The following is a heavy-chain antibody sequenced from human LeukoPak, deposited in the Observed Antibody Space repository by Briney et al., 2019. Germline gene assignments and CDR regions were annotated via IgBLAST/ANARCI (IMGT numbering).Heavy chain of an antibody. Sequence: GGSVRLFCAASGFTFSRYCMHGVRHASGKGLVWVSRITSDGSSTTYAECVKGRFTISRDNARNTLYVKMNSLRAEDTAVYYCARPYSSSAGNWFDPWGQGTPVTVSS. J-gene: IGHJ5*02. CDR1: GFTFSRYC. V-gene: IGHV3-74*03. CDR3: ARPYSSSAGNWFDP. D-gene: IGHD5-18*01. CDR2: ITSDGSST.